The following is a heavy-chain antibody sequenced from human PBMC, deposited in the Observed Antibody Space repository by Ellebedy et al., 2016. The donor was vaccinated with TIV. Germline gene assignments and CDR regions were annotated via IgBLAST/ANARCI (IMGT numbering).Heavy chain of an antibody. CDR1: GFIFSSYT. CDR3: ARDAMIWIFDS. CDR2: ISNSETT. J-gene: IGHJ4*02. V-gene: IGHV3-48*01. Sequence: GESLKISCEASGFIFSSYTMNWVRQAPGKGLEWLSYISNSETTYYADSVRGRFTISRDNAKKSVYLQMNSLKLEDTALYYCARDAMIWIFDSWGQGTLVTVSS. D-gene: IGHD3-22*01.